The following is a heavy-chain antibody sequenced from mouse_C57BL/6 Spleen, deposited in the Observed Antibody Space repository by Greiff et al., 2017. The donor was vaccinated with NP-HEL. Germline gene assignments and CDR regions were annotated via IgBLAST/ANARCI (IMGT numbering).Heavy chain of an antibody. J-gene: IGHJ3*01. Sequence: QVQLKQPGAELVKPGASVKLSCKASGYTFTSYWMHWVKRRPGRGLEWIGRIDPNSGGTKYNEKFKSKATLTVDKPSSTAYMQLSSLTSEDSAVYYCATSYGNYETWFAYWGQGTLVTVSA. CDR1: GYTFTSYW. D-gene: IGHD2-10*01. V-gene: IGHV1-72*01. CDR3: ATSYGNYETWFAY. CDR2: IDPNSGGT.